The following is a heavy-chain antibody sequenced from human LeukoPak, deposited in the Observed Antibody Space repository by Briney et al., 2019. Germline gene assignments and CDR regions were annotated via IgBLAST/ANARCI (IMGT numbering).Heavy chain of an antibody. CDR1: GFTFSSYG. J-gene: IGHJ1*01. Sequence: GGSLRLSCAASGFTFSSYGMHWVRQAPGKGLEWVAFIRYDGSNKYYADSVKGRFTISRDNSKNTLYPQMNSLRAEDTAVYYCAKDFYYDSSGYIEYFQHWGQGTLVTVSS. CDR3: AKDFYYDSSGYIEYFQH. CDR2: IRYDGSNK. D-gene: IGHD3-22*01. V-gene: IGHV3-30*02.